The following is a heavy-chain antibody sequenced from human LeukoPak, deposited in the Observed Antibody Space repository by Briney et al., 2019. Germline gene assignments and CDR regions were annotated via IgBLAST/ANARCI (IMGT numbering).Heavy chain of an antibody. CDR2: IYYSGST. Sequence: SETLSLTCAVSGYSISSSNWWGWIRQPPEKGLEWIGYIYYSGSTYYNPSLKSRVTMSVDTSKNQFSLKLSSVTAVDTAAYYCARRGGSYYGHAFDIWGQGTMVTVSS. D-gene: IGHD1-26*01. CDR1: GYSISSSNW. J-gene: IGHJ3*02. V-gene: IGHV4-28*01. CDR3: ARRGGSYYGHAFDI.